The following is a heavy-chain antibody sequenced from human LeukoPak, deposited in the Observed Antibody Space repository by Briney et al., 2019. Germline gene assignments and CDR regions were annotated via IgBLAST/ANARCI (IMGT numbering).Heavy chain of an antibody. Sequence: PSETLSLTCTVSGGSISSSSYYWGWIRQPPGKGLEWIGSIYYSGSTYYNPSLKSRVTISVDTSKNQFSLKLSSVTAADTAVYYCAREPLPNYYFDYWGQGTLVTVSS. CDR1: GGSISSSSYY. CDR3: AREPLPNYYFDY. J-gene: IGHJ4*02. CDR2: IYYSGST. V-gene: IGHV4-39*07. D-gene: IGHD4/OR15-4a*01.